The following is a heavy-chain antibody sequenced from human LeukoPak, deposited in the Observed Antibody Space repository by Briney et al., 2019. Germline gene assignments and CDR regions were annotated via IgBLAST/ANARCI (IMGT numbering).Heavy chain of an antibody. CDR3: ARLVDYGDYVAFDY. D-gene: IGHD4-17*01. CDR1: GYTFTGYY. Sequence: GASVKVSCKASGYTFTGYYMHWVRQAPGQGLEWMGWINPNSGGTNYAQKFQGWVTMTRDTSISTAYMELSRLRSDDTAVYHCARLVDYGDYVAFDYWGQGTLVTVSS. CDR2: INPNSGGT. V-gene: IGHV1-2*04. J-gene: IGHJ4*02.